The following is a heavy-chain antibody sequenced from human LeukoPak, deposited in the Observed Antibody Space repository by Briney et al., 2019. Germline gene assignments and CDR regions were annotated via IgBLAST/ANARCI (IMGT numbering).Heavy chain of an antibody. CDR2: INPSGGST. CDR1: GYTFTSYY. J-gene: IGHJ4*02. CDR3: ARPGYCSGGSCWYYFDY. Sequence: ASVKVSCKASGYTFTSYYMHWVRQAPGQGLKWMGIINPSGGSTSYAQKFQGRVTMTRDTSTSTVYMELSSLRSEDTAVYYCARPGYCSGGSCWYYFDYWGQGTLVTVSS. V-gene: IGHV1-46*01. D-gene: IGHD2-15*01.